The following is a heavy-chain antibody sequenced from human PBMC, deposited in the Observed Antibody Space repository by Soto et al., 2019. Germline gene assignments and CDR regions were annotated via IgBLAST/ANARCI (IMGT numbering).Heavy chain of an antibody. CDR1: GYTFSSRY. CDR3: ARGGQWDFLSDY. Sequence: QVQLVQSGGEVKKPGASVKVSCKASGYTFSSRYINWVRQAPGQGLEWMGWISAYNGNTDYAQNFQGRVTMTTDTSTNTAYMELRSLTSDDTGVYDCARGGQWDFLSDYWGQGTLVTVSS. V-gene: IGHV1-18*01. D-gene: IGHD1-26*01. CDR2: ISAYNGNT. J-gene: IGHJ4*02.